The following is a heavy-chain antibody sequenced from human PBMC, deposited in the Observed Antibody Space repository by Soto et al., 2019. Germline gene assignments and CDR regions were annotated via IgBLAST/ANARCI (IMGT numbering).Heavy chain of an antibody. Sequence: GASVKVSCKASGYTFTSYGISWVRQAPGQGLEWMGWISAYNGNTNYAQKLQGRVTMTTDTSTSTAYTELRSLRSDDTAVYYCARENSYDSSGYIDYWGQGTLVTVSS. CDR1: GYTFTSYG. CDR3: ARENSYDSSGYIDY. D-gene: IGHD3-22*01. CDR2: ISAYNGNT. J-gene: IGHJ4*02. V-gene: IGHV1-18*01.